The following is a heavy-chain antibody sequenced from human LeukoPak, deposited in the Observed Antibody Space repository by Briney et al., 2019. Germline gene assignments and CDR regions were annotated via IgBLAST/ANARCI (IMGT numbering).Heavy chain of an antibody. J-gene: IGHJ4*02. CDR1: GFIFSTYS. D-gene: IGHD6-19*01. Sequence: GGSLRLSCAASGFIFSTYSMSWVRQAPGKGLEWVSYISGSSSYIYYADSVKGRFTISRDNAKNSLYLQMNSLRAEDTAVYYCARVSVAGYYFDYWGQGTLVTVSS. V-gene: IGHV3-21*04. CDR2: ISGSSSYI. CDR3: ARVSVAGYYFDY.